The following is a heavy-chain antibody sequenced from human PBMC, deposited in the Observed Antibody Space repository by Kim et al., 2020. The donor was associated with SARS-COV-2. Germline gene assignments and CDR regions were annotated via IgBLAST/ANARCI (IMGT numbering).Heavy chain of an antibody. CDR1: GFTFSSYA. V-gene: IGHV3-23*01. J-gene: IGHJ4*02. Sequence: GGSLRLSCAASGFTFSSYALSWVRQAPGKGLEWVSRISASGGDTYYADSVQGRFTISRDNSKNALNLEMNSLRAEDTALYYCAKVTTLTAPVYDYWGQGT. CDR2: ISASGGDT. D-gene: IGHD4-4*01. CDR3: AKVTTLTAPVYDY.